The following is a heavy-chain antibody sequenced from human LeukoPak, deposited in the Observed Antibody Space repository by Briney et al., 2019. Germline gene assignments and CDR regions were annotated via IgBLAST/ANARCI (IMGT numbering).Heavy chain of an antibody. CDR1: GGSFSGYY. CDR2: INHSGST. J-gene: IGHJ4*02. CDR3: ARVGTHDRSGYYINY. D-gene: IGHD3-22*01. V-gene: IGHV4-34*01. Sequence: SETLSLTCAVYGGSFSGYYWSWIRQPPGKGLEWIGEINHSGSTNYNPSLKSRVTISVDTSKNQFSLKLSSVTAADTAVYYCARVGTHDRSGYYINYWGQGTLVTASS.